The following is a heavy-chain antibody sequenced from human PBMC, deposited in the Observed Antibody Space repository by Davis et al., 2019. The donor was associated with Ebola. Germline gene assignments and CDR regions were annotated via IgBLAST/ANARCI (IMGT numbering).Heavy chain of an antibody. D-gene: IGHD2-15*01. CDR1: GFTFSSYA. J-gene: IGHJ6*02. Sequence: PGGSLRLSCAASGFTFSSYAMSWVRQAPGKGLEWVSAISGSGGSTYYADSVKGRFTISRDNSKNTLYLQMNSLRAEDTAVYYCARDYHTHYYYGMDVWGQGTTVTVSS. V-gene: IGHV3-23*01. CDR3: ARDYHTHYYYGMDV. CDR2: ISGSGGST.